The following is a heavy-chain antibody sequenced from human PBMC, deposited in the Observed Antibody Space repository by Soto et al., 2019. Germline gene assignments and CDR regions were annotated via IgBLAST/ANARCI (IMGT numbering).Heavy chain of an antibody. J-gene: IGHJ2*01. CDR3: ARGLHQGEKGWYFDL. CDR2: ISSSGSTI. V-gene: IGHV3-48*03. D-gene: IGHD2-15*01. CDR1: GFTFSSYE. Sequence: EVQLVESGGGLVQPGGSLRLSCAASGFTFSSYEMNWVRQAPGKGLEWVSYISSSGSTIYYADSVKGRFTISRDNAKKSRYLQMNSLRAEDTAVYYGARGLHQGEKGWYFDLWGRGTLVTVSS.